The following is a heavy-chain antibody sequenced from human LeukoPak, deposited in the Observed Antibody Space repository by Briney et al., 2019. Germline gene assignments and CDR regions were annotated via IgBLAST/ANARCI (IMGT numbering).Heavy chain of an antibody. CDR1: GYSLTSYW. J-gene: IGHJ3*02. CDR2: IYPGDSDT. V-gene: IGHV5-51*01. CDR3: ARRGGGNYYYAFDI. D-gene: IGHD1-26*01. Sequence: GESLKSSCKGAGYSLTSYWSVWLGHMPAKGLELMVIIYPGDSDTRYRPSFQGQVTISADKSITTAYPQWSSLQASDTAMYYCARRGGGNYYYAFDIWGQGTIVTVSS.